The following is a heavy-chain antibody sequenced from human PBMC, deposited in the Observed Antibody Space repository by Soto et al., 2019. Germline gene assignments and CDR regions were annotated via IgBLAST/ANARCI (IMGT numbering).Heavy chain of an antibody. J-gene: IGHJ6*02. V-gene: IGHV3-23*01. CDR2: ISGSGGST. CDR1: GFTFSSYA. Sequence: GGSLRLSCAASGFTFSSYAMSWVRQAPGKGLEWVSAISGSGGSTYYADSVRCRFSTSRDSTRNSLYLNMDSLRVEDTATYYCVRGTPTPGLDIWGRGTTVTVSS. D-gene: IGHD1-7*01. CDR3: VRGTPTPGLDI.